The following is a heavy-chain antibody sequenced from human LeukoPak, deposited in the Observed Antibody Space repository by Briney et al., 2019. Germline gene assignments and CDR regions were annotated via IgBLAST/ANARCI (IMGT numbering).Heavy chain of an antibody. Sequence: SETLSLTCTVSGGSIISSSYYWGWIRQPPGKGLEWIGSIYYSGSTYYNPSLKSRVTISVDTSKNQFSLKLSPVTAADTAVYYCARVGSSWYDGQYYFDYWGQGTLVTVSS. V-gene: IGHV4-39*07. CDR1: GGSIISSSYY. CDR3: ARVGSSWYDGQYYFDY. CDR2: IYYSGST. D-gene: IGHD6-13*01. J-gene: IGHJ4*02.